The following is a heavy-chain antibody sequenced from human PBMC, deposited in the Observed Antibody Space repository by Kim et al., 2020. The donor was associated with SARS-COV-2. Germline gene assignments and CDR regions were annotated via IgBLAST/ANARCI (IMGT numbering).Heavy chain of an antibody. J-gene: IGHJ4*02. CDR2: INWKSDML. CDR1: GFTFGDYT. V-gene: IGHV3-9*01. D-gene: IGHD5-18*01. Sequence: GGSLRLSCAASGFTFGDYTMHWVRQAPGKGLEWVSGINWKSDMLGYAASVRGRLTISRDNAKNSLYLQMNSLTTEDTALYYCARVINGYSYGFDYWGQGILVTVSS. CDR3: ARVINGYSYGFDY.